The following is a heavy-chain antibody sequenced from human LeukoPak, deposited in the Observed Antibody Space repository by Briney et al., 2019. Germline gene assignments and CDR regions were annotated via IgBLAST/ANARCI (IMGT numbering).Heavy chain of an antibody. Sequence: GASVKVSCKASGYTFTGYYMHWVRQAPGKGLEWMGRINPNSGGTNYAQKFQGRVTMTRDTSISTAYMELSRLRSDDTAVYYCARFIRGYDFWSGYYPYFDYWGQGTLVTVSS. D-gene: IGHD3-3*01. J-gene: IGHJ4*02. CDR3: ARFIRGYDFWSGYYPYFDY. CDR2: INPNSGGT. V-gene: IGHV1-2*02. CDR1: GYTFTGYY.